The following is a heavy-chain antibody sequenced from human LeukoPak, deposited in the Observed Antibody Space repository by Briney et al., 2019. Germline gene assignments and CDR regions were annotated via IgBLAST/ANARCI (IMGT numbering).Heavy chain of an antibody. V-gene: IGHV3-53*01. J-gene: IGHJ2*01. CDR2: LYSSGSA. Sequence: GGSLRLSCAASGLSVSTNYMMWVRQAPGKGLECVSVLYSSGSAYDADSVKGRFIISRDNSDNTLYLQMNSLSAEDTAVYYCASLTGLYPWGRGTLVSVSS. D-gene: IGHD7-27*01. CDR3: ASLTGLYP. CDR1: GLSVSTNY.